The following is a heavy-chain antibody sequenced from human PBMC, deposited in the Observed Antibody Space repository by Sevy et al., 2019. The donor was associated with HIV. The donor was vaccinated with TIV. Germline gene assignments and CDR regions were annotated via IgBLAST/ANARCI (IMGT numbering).Heavy chain of an antibody. V-gene: IGHV3-21*01. CDR3: ARDADDSSGYSDAFDI. CDR2: ISSSSSYI. Sequence: GGSLRLSCAASGFTFSSYSMNWVRQAPGKGLEWVSSISSSSSYIYYADSVKGRFTSSRDNAKNSLYLQMNSLRAEDTAVYYCARDADDSSGYSDAFDIWGQGTMVTVSS. D-gene: IGHD3-22*01. J-gene: IGHJ3*02. CDR1: GFTFSSYS.